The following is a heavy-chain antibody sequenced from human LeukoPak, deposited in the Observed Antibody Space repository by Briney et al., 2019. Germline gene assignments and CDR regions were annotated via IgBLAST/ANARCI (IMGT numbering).Heavy chain of an antibody. Sequence: GGSLTLSCAASGFTFSSYGMSWVRQATGKGLEWVSGISISGDSTYYADSVKGRFTISRDNSKNTLYLQMNSLRAEDTAVYYCATLSVAAADWDDDYWGQGTLLTVSS. CDR2: ISISGDST. J-gene: IGHJ4*02. CDR3: ATLSVAAADWDDDY. CDR1: GFTFSSYG. D-gene: IGHD6-13*01. V-gene: IGHV3-23*01.